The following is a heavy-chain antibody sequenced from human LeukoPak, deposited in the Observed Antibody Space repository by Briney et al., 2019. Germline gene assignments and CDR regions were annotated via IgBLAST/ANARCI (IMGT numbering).Heavy chain of an antibody. J-gene: IGHJ4*02. CDR3: AKAYSSGWYYFDY. Sequence: RGSLRLSCAASGFTFSSYAMSWVRQAPGKGLEWVSAISGSGGSTYYADSVKGRFTISRDNSKNTLYLQMNSLRAEDTAVYYCAKAYSSGWYYFDYWGQGTLVTVSS. V-gene: IGHV3-23*01. CDR2: ISGSGGST. D-gene: IGHD6-19*01. CDR1: GFTFSSYA.